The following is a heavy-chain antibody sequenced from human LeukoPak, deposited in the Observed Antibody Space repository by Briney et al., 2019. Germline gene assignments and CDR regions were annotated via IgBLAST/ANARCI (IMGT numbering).Heavy chain of an antibody. Sequence: GGSLRLSCAASGFTVSSNYMSWVRQAPGKGLEWVSVIYSGGSTYYADSVKGRFTISRDNSKNTLYLQMNSLRAEDTAVYYCARESSGYPLGAFDIWGQGTMVTVSS. CDR3: ARESSGYPLGAFDI. J-gene: IGHJ3*02. CDR2: IYSGGST. D-gene: IGHD3-22*01. V-gene: IGHV3-66*01. CDR1: GFTVSSNY.